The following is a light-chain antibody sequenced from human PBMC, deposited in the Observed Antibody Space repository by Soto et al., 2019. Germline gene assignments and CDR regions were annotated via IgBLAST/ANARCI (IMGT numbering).Light chain of an antibody. CDR3: CSYAGSSTYV. V-gene: IGLV2-23*02. CDR2: EVS. J-gene: IGLJ1*01. Sequence: QSVLTQPASVSGSPGQSITISCTGTSSVVGSYNLVSWYQQHPGKAPKLMIYEVSKRPSGVSNRFSGSKSVNTASLTISGLQAEDEADYYCCSYAGSSTYVFGTGNKVTVL. CDR1: SSVVGSYNL.